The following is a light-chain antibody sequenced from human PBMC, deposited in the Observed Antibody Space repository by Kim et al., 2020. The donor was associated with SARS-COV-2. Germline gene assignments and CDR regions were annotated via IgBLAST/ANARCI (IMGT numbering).Light chain of an antibody. CDR2: GAS. CDR1: QSVSSTS. J-gene: IGKJ1*01. V-gene: IGKV3-20*01. CDR3: QQYGSSPRT. Sequence: EIVLTQSPGTLSLSPGERATLSCRASQSVSSTSLAWYQQKPGQAPRLLIYGASRRSTGIADRFSGSGSGTDFTLTISRLEPEDFAIYYCQQYGSSPRTFGQGTKVDIK.